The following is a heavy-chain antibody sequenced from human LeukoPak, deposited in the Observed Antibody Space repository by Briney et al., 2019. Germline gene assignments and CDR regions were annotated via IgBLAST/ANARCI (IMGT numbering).Heavy chain of an antibody. D-gene: IGHD3-10*01. CDR1: GFTVSSNY. Sequence: GGSLRLSCVASGFTVSSNYMSWVRQAPGKGLEWVSTIGGSGGTTYYADSVKGLFTISRDNSKNTLYLQMHSLRAEDTAVYYCARKAGYYYGSGDYWGQGTLVTVSS. CDR2: IGGSGGTT. J-gene: IGHJ4*02. CDR3: ARKAGYYYGSGDY. V-gene: IGHV3-23*01.